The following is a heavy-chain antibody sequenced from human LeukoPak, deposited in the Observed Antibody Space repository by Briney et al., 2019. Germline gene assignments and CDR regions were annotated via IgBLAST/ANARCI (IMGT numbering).Heavy chain of an antibody. Sequence: GGSLRLSCAASGFTFSSYGMHWVRQAPGKGLEWVAVISYDGSNKYYADSVKGRFTISRDNSKNTLYLQMNSLRAEDTAVYYCAKDARDGYSLIYYYYGMDVWGQGTTVTVSS. V-gene: IGHV3-30*18. CDR1: GFTFSSYG. CDR2: ISYDGSNK. CDR3: AKDARDGYSLIYYYYGMDV. J-gene: IGHJ6*02. D-gene: IGHD5-24*01.